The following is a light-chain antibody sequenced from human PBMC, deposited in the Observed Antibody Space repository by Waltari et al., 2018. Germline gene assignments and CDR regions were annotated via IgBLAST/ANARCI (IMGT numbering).Light chain of an antibody. CDR1: SSDIGGYAY. V-gene: IGLV2-14*01. CDR3: SSFRSGKTLGVV. CDR2: EVS. Sequence: QSALTQPASVSGSPGPSITISCTGTSSDIGGYAYVSWYQQHPGKAPKLMIYEVSHRPSGVSHRFSGSRSGNTASLTISGLQADDEADYYCSSFRSGKTLGVVFGRGTKLTVL. J-gene: IGLJ2*01.